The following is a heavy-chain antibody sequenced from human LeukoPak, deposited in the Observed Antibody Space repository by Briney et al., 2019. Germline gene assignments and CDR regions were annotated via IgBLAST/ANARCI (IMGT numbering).Heavy chain of an antibody. V-gene: IGHV1-69*13. D-gene: IGHD3-3*01. J-gene: IGHJ4*02. Sequence: SVKVSCKASGGTFSSYAISWVRQAPGQGLEWMGGIIPIVGTANSAQKFQGRVTITADESTSTAYMELSSLRSEDTAVYYCARGESYDFWSGYPAAYWGQGTLVTVSS. CDR3: ARGESYDFWSGYPAAY. CDR2: IIPIVGTA. CDR1: GGTFSSYA.